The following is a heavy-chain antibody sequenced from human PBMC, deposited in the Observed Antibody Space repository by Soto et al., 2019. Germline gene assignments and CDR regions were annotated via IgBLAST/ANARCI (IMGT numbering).Heavy chain of an antibody. CDR1: GFTFSSYW. Sequence: EVQLVESGGVLVQPGGSLRLSCEASGFTFSSYWMTWVRQAPGKGLEWVANIKQDGSERYYVDSVKGRFTISRDNAQNSLYLQMNSLRVEDTAVYYCARNDLYCSGSSCYGGRDYYCDSWGQGTLVTVSS. CDR3: ARNDLYCSGSSCYGGRDYYCDS. D-gene: IGHD2-15*01. V-gene: IGHV3-7*03. J-gene: IGHJ4*02. CDR2: IKQDGSER.